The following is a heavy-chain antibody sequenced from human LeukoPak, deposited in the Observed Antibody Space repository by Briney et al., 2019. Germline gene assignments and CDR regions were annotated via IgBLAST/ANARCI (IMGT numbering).Heavy chain of an antibody. CDR2: ISGGGRST. CDR3: ARERYFDY. Sequence: QSGGSLRLSCAASGFTFSDYYMSWIRQAPGKGLEWVSTISGGGRSTDYADSVKGQFTISRDNSKNTLYLQMNSLRAEDTAVYYCARERYFDYWGQGTLVTVSS. V-gene: IGHV3-23*01. CDR1: GFTFSDYY. J-gene: IGHJ4*02.